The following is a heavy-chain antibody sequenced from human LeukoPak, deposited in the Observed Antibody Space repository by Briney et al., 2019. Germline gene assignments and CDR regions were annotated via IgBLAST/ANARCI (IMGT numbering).Heavy chain of an antibody. V-gene: IGHV3-30*18. CDR2: ISYDGSTK. J-gene: IGHJ4*02. CDR3: AKEACGGSCSSDYFDY. Sequence: GGSLSLSCAASGFIFSSYGLHWVRQAPGKGLEWVAVISYDGSTKYYADSVKGRLTISRDNSRNTLYLQTNSLRAEDTAVYYCAKEACGGSCSSDYFDYWGQGTLVTVSS. CDR1: GFIFSSYG. D-gene: IGHD2-15*01.